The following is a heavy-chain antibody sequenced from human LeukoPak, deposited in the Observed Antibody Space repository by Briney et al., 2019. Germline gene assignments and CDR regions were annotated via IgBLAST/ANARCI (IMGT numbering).Heavy chain of an antibody. CDR2: VSGRGGST. D-gene: IGHD3-22*01. CDR1: GFTLSNYA. J-gene: IGHJ2*01. Sequence: RGSLRLSCAPSGFTLSNYAMSWVRQAPGKGLEWVSRVSGRGGSTYYADSAKGRLTISRDNSKNTLCLQMDSLRDQGTALYYCAKVRLRISLIVVVFTPADAWYSDLWGRGSLVTV. V-gene: IGHV3-23*01. CDR3: AKVRLRISLIVVVFTPADAWYSDL.